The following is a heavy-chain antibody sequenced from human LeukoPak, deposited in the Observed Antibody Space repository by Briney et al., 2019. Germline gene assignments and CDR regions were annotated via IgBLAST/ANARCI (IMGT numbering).Heavy chain of an antibody. D-gene: IGHD6-13*01. CDR2: IIPIFGTA. J-gene: IGHJ6*03. CDR1: GGTFSSYA. Sequence: SVKVSCKASGGTFSSYAISWVQQAPGQGLEWMGGIIPIFGTANYAQKFQGRVTITTDESTSTAYMELSSLRSEDTAVYYCARVSAAAAGIDPHYYYYMDVRGKGTTVTVSS. V-gene: IGHV1-69*05. CDR3: ARVSAAAAGIDPHYYYYMDV.